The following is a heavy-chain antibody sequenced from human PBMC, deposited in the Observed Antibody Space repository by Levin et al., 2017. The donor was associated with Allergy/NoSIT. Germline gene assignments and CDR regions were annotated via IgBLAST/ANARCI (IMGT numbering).Heavy chain of an antibody. D-gene: IGHD6-19*01. CDR1: GFTFSRYG. J-gene: IGHJ4*02. CDR2: IWYDGSNQ. V-gene: IGHV3-33*06. CDR3: AKDWLGLSDY. Sequence: GESLKISCAASGFTFSRYGMHWVRQAPGKGLEWVGVIWYDGSNQKYADSVKGRFTISRDNSKNTVYLQMDSLRAEDTAVYYCAKDWLGLSDYWGQGTLVTVSS.